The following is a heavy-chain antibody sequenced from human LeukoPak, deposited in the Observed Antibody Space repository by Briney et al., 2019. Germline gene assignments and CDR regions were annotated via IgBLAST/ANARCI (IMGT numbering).Heavy chain of an antibody. J-gene: IGHJ4*02. V-gene: IGHV3-74*01. CDR1: GFTFSIYW. CDR2: IDNDGSTT. CDR3: AIGGTCGSGS. Sequence: PGGSLRLSCAASGFTFSIYWMSWVRQAPGKGLVWVSLIDNDGSTTNYADSVKGRFTISRDNAKNTVYLQMNSLRAEDTAVYYCAIGGTCGSGSWGQGTLVTVSS. D-gene: IGHD3-10*01.